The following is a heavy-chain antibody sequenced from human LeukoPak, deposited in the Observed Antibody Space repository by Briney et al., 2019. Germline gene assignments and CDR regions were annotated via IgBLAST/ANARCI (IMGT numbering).Heavy chain of an antibody. J-gene: IGHJ4*02. CDR3: ARGPSAGQFDY. CDR1: GYTFIDYY. Sequence: GASVKVSCKASGYTFIDYYMHWLRQAPGEGLEWMGWINPKSGGAKYAQSFQGRVTMTRDTSISTVYMELSRLRSDDTAVYYCARGPSAGQFDYWGQGTLVTVSS. V-gene: IGHV1-2*02. CDR2: INPKSGGA.